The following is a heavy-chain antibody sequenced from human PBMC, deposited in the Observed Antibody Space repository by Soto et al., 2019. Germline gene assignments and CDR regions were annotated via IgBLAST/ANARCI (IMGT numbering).Heavy chain of an antibody. D-gene: IGHD4-17*01. CDR2: INHSGST. CDR3: ARGLEDGDHNTPVDY. CDR1: GGSFSGYY. V-gene: IGHV4-34*01. J-gene: IGHJ4*02. Sequence: QVQLQQWGAGLLQPSETLSLTCAVYGGSFSGYYWSWIRQPPGKGLEWIGEINHSGSTNYIPSLKSRVTMSLDTSKNQISLKLSSVTAADTAVYYCARGLEDGDHNTPVDYWGQGTLVTVSS.